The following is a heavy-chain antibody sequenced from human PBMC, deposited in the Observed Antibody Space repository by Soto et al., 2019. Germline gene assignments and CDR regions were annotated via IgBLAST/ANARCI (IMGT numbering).Heavy chain of an antibody. Sequence: GGSLRLSCAASGFTVSSYGMYGVRHAPGKGLERVAVIAYDGISKYDADSVKGRLTISIDNSKNTLYLQMNCLRAEDTAVYCCSKGYIVGATQDGIEPWSQGKLVNLSS. CDR1: GFTVSSYG. CDR3: SKGYIVGATQDGIEP. CDR2: IAYDGISK. V-gene: IGHV3-30*18. J-gene: IGHJ5*02. D-gene: IGHD1-26*01.